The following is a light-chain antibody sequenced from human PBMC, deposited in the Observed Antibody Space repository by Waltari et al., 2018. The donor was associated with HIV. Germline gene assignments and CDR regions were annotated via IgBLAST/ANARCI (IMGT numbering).Light chain of an antibody. J-gene: IGLJ3*02. CDR3: AAWDHGLTGPNWV. Sequence: QSVLTQPPSTSGTPGQGVTISCSGSSSNIGRHYVSWYRHLPGTTPKLLIYRSDPRPSGVPDRFSASKSGTSASLAISGLQSEDEAVYYCAAWDHGLTGPNWVFGGGTRLTVL. V-gene: IGLV1-47*01. CDR1: SSNIGRHY. CDR2: RSD.